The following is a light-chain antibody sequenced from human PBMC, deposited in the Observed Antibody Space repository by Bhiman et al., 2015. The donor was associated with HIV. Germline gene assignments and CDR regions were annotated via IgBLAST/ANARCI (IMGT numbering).Light chain of an antibody. CDR3: SSYTSSSTPYV. CDR1: SSDVGGYQY. V-gene: IGLV2-14*01. J-gene: IGLJ1*01. Sequence: QSALTQPASVSGSPGQSITISCTGTSSDVGGYQYVSWYQQHPGKAPKLMISDVSKRPSGVSNRFSGSKSGNTASLTISGLQAEDEADYYCSSYTSSSTPYVFGTGTKVSVL. CDR2: DVS.